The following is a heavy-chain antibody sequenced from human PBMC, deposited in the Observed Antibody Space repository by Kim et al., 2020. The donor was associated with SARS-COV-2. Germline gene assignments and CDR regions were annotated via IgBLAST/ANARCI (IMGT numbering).Heavy chain of an antibody. CDR3: AKARYSYGYYYGMDV. V-gene: IGHV3-23*01. J-gene: IGHJ6*02. CDR1: GFTFSSYA. Sequence: GGSLRLSCAASGFTFSSYAMSWVRQAPGKGLEWVSAISGSGGSTYYADSVKGRFTISRDNSKNTLYLQMNSLRAEDTAVYYCAKARYSYGYYYGMDVWGQGATVTVSS. D-gene: IGHD5-18*01. CDR2: ISGSGGST.